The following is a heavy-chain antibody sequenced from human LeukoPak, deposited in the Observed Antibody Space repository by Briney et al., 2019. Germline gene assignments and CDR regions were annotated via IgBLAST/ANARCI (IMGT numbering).Heavy chain of an antibody. CDR2: IYSCGGT. J-gene: IGHJ4*02. D-gene: IGHD3-22*01. Sequence: GGSLRLSCAASGFTVSSSYMNWVRQAPAKGLEWVSLIYSCGGTYYADSVKGRFTISRDNYKNTLYLQMNSLRAEDTAVYYCARNYYDSSAYYYFDYWGQGTLVTVSS. CDR1: GFTVSSSY. CDR3: ARNYYDSSAYYYFDY. V-gene: IGHV3-66*01.